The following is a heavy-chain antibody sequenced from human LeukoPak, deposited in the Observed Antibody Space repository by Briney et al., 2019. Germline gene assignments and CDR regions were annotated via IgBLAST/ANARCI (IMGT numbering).Heavy chain of an antibody. J-gene: IGHJ4*02. CDR1: GFSISDGY. D-gene: IGHD6-13*01. CDR2: ISASGSDT. V-gene: IGHV3-11*06. Sequence: SLRLSCAASGFSISDGYMSWLRQAPGKGLEYVAYISASGSDTSYADSVKGRFTISRDNAKNSLYLQMNSLRAEDTAVYYCARRRTAAAGTGFDYWGQGTLVTVSS. CDR3: ARRRTAAAGTGFDY.